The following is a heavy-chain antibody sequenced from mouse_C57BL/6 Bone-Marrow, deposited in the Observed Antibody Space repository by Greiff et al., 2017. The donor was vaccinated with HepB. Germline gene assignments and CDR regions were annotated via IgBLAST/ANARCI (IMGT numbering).Heavy chain of an antibody. D-gene: IGHD2-12*01. CDR2: IYPGDGDT. CDR3: ARRALLYDYFDY. V-gene: IGHV1-82*01. Sequence: VQLQQSGPELVKPGASVKISCKASGYAFSSSWMNWVKQRPGKGLEWIGRIYPGDGDTNYNGKFKGKATLTADKSSSTAYTQLSSLTSEDSAVYFCARRALLYDYFDYWGQGTTLTVSS. J-gene: IGHJ2*01. CDR1: GYAFSSSW.